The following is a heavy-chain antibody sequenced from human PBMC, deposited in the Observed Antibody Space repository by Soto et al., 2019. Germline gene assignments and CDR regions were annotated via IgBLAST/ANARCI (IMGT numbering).Heavy chain of an antibody. CDR2: MLYSGLT. V-gene: IGHV4-39*01. CDR3: ARSVGGGDLHLTWYYYGMDV. J-gene: IGHJ6*02. CDR1: GYSVSSSDYY. D-gene: IGHD2-21*02. Sequence: SETLSLTCSVSGYSVSSSDYYWAWIRQPPGKGLEWIGSMLYSGLTYYNPSLKSRVTLSVDTSKNQFSVRLNSVTPEDTAVYYCARSVGGGDLHLTWYYYGMDVWGQGTTVTVSS.